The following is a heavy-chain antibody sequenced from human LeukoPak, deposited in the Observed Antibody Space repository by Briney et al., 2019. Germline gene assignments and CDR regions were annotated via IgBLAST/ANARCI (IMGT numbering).Heavy chain of an antibody. Sequence: PGGYLRLSCAASGFIFSSYWMGWVRQAPGKGLEWVANIKRDGSERYYVDSVKGRFTISRDNAQNSLYLQMNSLRDEDTGVYYCARDKEAAVDFWSGYYPLWRQGTLVTVSS. J-gene: IGHJ4*02. CDR1: GFIFSSYW. V-gene: IGHV3-7*01. D-gene: IGHD3-3*01. CDR2: IKRDGSER. CDR3: ARDKEAAVDFWSGYYPL.